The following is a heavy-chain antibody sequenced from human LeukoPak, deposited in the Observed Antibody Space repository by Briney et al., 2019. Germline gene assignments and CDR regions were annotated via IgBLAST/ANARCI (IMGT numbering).Heavy chain of an antibody. CDR3: ARTQPNIVVVPAYGMDV. V-gene: IGHV4-34*01. J-gene: IGHJ6*02. Sequence: KSSETLSLTCAVYGGSFSGYYWSWIRQPPGKGLEWIGEINHSGSTSYNPSLKSRVTISVDTSKNQFSLKLSSVTAADTAVYYCARTQPNIVVVPAYGMDVWGQGTTVTVSS. D-gene: IGHD2-2*01. CDR2: INHSGST. CDR1: GGSFSGYY.